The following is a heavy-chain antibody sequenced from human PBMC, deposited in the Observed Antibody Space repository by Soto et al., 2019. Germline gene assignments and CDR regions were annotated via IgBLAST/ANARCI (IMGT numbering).Heavy chain of an antibody. Sequence: NPSETLSLTCTVSGGSISSTSYYWGWIRQPPGKGLEWIGSIYYSGRTHYNPSLKSRLTISVDTSKNQLSLKVTSVTAADTAVYYCARIVGATYCDYWGQGTLVTVSS. J-gene: IGHJ4*02. CDR3: ARIVGATYCDY. CDR2: IYYSGRT. V-gene: IGHV4-39*01. CDR1: GGSISSTSYY. D-gene: IGHD1-26*01.